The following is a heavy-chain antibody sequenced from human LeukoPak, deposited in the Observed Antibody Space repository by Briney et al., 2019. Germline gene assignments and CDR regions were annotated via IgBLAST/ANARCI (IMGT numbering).Heavy chain of an antibody. J-gene: IGHJ3*02. Sequence: SETLSLTCTVSGGSISNYYWSWIRQPPGKGLDWIGYIYYSGTSNYSPSLYSRVTMSVDTSKNQFSLKLTSVTAADTAVYYCARGANFGDSGLDAFDIWGQGTMVTVSS. V-gene: IGHV4-59*01. CDR3: ARGANFGDSGLDAFDI. D-gene: IGHD4-17*01. CDR2: IYYSGTS. CDR1: GGSISNYY.